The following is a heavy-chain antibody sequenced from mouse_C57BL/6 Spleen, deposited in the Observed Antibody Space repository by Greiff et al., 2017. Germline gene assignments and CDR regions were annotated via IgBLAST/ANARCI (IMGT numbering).Heavy chain of an antibody. CDR2: IDPENGDT. CDR1: GFNIKDDY. CDR3: TTPYYGSPYFDY. Sequence: VQLQQSGAELVRPGASVKLSCTASGFNIKDDYMHWVKQRPEQGLEWIGWIDPENGDTEYASKLPGKATITADTSSNTAYLQLSSLTSEDTAVYYCTTPYYGSPYFDYWGQGTTLTVSS. D-gene: IGHD1-1*01. J-gene: IGHJ2*01. V-gene: IGHV14-4*01.